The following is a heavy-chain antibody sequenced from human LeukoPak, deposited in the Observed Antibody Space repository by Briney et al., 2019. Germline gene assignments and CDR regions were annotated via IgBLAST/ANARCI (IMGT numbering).Heavy chain of an antibody. CDR2: IRYDGSKK. D-gene: IGHD6-19*01. CDR3: AREDSSGWYTAY. J-gene: IGHJ4*02. CDR1: GFTFSSHG. Sequence: GRSLRLSCAASGFTFSSHGMHWDRQAPGKGLEWVATIRYDGSKKWYAESVRGRFTISRDDSKNTLFLQMNNLRVEDTAVYYCAREDSSGWYTAYWGQGTLVTVSS. V-gene: IGHV3-33*01.